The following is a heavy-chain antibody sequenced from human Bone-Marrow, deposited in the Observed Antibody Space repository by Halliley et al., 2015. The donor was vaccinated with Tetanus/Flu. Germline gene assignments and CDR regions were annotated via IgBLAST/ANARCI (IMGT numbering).Heavy chain of an antibody. CDR1: GFTFSDYY. Sequence: SLRLSCAASGFTFSDYYMSWIRQAPGKGLEWVAHTSRSGNIAYYAGSVKGRFTISRDNATNSLYLHMNSLGAEDTAVYYCVRDWYGWGWFDSWGQGTLVTVSS. D-gene: IGHD6-19*01. J-gene: IGHJ5*01. CDR3: VRDWYGWGWFDS. CDR2: TSRSGNIA. V-gene: IGHV3-11*01.